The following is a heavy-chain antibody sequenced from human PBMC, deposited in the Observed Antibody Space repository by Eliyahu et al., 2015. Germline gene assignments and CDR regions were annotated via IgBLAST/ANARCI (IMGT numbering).Heavy chain of an antibody. CDR3: AKGGTTTVNTPTRGLDP. CDR1: SLPFSDYA. Sequence: DVRLLESGGGLVQPGGSLSXXCVVXSLPFSDYAMXWVRQAPGKGLEWVSSITNSGDSRDYADSVKGRFTISRDNSKSTLYLQMNRLRTEDTAVYYCAKGGTTTVNTPTRGLDPWGQGTLVIVSS. J-gene: IGHJ5*02. CDR2: ITNSGDSR. V-gene: IGHV3-23*01. D-gene: IGHD4-17*01.